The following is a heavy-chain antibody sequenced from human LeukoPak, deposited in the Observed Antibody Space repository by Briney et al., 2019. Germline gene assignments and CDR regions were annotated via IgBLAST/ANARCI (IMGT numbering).Heavy chain of an antibody. J-gene: IGHJ4*02. V-gene: IGHV3-30*04. CDR2: ISYDGSNK. CDR3: ARDSSWYGDY. D-gene: IGHD6-13*01. Sequence: GRSLRLSCAASGFTFSSYAMHWVRQAPGKGLEWVAVISYDGSNKYYADSVKGRFPISRDNSKNTLYLQMNSLRAEDTAVYYCARDSSWYGDYWGQGTLVTVSS. CDR1: GFTFSSYA.